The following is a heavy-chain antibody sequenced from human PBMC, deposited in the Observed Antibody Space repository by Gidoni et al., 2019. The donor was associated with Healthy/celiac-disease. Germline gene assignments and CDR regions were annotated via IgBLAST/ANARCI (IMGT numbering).Heavy chain of an antibody. J-gene: IGHJ4*02. D-gene: IGHD5-18*01. CDR2: IYWNDDK. V-gene: IGHV2-5*01. CDR1: GSSLSTSVVG. Sequence: QIPLKSSGPTLVNPTQPLTSTCPFPGSSLSTSVVGVAWIRQPPGKALEWLAHIYWNDDKRYSPSPKSRLTITKDTSKNQMVLTMTNMDPVDTATYYGERLRGYSYAQVDYWGQGTPVTVSS. CDR3: ERLRGYSYAQVDY.